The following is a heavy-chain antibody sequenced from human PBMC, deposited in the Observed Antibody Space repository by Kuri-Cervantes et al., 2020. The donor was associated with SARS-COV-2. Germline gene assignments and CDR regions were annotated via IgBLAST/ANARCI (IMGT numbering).Heavy chain of an antibody. V-gene: IGHV1-2*04. CDR1: GYTFTGYY. Sequence: ASVKVSCKASGYTFTGYYMHWVRLAPGQGLEWMGWINPNSGGTNYAQKFQGWVTMTRDTSISTAYMELSSLRSEDTAVYYCAREEGRSGSYDDAFDIWGQGTMVTVSS. CDR3: AREEGRSGSYDDAFDI. CDR2: INPNSGGT. D-gene: IGHD1-26*01. J-gene: IGHJ3*02.